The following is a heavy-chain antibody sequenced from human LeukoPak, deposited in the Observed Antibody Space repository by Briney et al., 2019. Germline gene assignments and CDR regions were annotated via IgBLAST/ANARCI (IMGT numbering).Heavy chain of an antibody. D-gene: IGHD2-21*02. CDR2: INPNSGGT. J-gene: IGHJ4*02. CDR3: ARASVPPIVVVTAIEDYFDY. CDR1: GYTFTGYY. Sequence: ASVKVSCKASGYTFTGYYMHWVRQAPGQGLEWMGWINPNSGGTNYAQKLQGRVTMTRDTSISTAYMELSRLRSDDTAVYYCARASVPPIVVVTAIEDYFDYWGQGTLVTVSS. V-gene: IGHV1-2*02.